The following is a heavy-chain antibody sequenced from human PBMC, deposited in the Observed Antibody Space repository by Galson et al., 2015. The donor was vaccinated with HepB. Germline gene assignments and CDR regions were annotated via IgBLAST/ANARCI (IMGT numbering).Heavy chain of an antibody. CDR1: GASVSSGSYN. CDR3: AKEMRIGRGYTYGGQPSYYYYGMDV. Sequence: ETLSLTCTVSGASVSSGSYNWSWIRQPPGKGLEWIGSISDSGSTRYNPSLKSRVTLSVETSKNQFSLKLSSVTAADTAVYFCAKEMRIGRGYTYGGQPSYYYYGMDVWSQGTTVIVSS. D-gene: IGHD5-18*01. J-gene: IGHJ6*02. CDR2: ISDSGST. V-gene: IGHV4-61*01.